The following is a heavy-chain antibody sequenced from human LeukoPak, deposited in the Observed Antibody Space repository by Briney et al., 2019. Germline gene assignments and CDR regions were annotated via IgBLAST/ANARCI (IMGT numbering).Heavy chain of an antibody. Sequence: PSETLSLTCTVSGGSLSSYYWSWIRQPAGKGLEWIGRIYTSGSTNYNPSLKSRVTMSVDTSKNQFSPKLSSVTAADTAVYYCARAPEGGYCSSTSCYSSPFDYWGQGTLVTVSS. V-gene: IGHV4-4*07. CDR2: IYTSGST. CDR3: ARAPEGGYCSSTSCYSSPFDY. D-gene: IGHD2-2*01. J-gene: IGHJ4*02. CDR1: GGSLSSYY.